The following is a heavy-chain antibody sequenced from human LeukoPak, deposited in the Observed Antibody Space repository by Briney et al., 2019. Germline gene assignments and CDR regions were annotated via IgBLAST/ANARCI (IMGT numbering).Heavy chain of an antibody. Sequence: PGGSLRLSCSAAGFTFSSYAIHWVRQAPGKGLEYVSAISSNGGSTYYAESVKGRFTISRDNSKNTMYLQMSSLRAEDTAVYDCYVAAAGSCNYWGRGSLVTVSS. CDR3: YVAAAGSCNY. CDR2: ISSNGGST. J-gene: IGHJ4*02. D-gene: IGHD6-13*01. V-gene: IGHV3-64D*09. CDR1: GFTFSSYA.